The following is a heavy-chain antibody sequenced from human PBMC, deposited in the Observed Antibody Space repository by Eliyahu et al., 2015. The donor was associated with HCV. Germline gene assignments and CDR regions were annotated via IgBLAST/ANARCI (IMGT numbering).Heavy chain of an antibody. Sequence: QVQLVQSGAEVKKPGSSVKVSCKASGGTFSSYTISWVRQAPGQGLEWMGRIIPILGIANYAQKFQGRVTITADKSTSTAYMELSSLRSEDTAVYYCASRGMATISYYYYGMDVWGQGTTVTVSS. J-gene: IGHJ6*02. CDR3: ASRGMATISYYYYGMDV. D-gene: IGHD5-24*01. V-gene: IGHV1-69*02. CDR1: GGTFSSYT. CDR2: IIPILGIA.